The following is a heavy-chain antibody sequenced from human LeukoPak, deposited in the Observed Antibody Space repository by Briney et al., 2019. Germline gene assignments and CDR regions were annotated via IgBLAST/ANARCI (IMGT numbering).Heavy chain of an antibody. CDR2: ISDSGNT. D-gene: IGHD3-16*01. Sequence: PSETLSLTCTVSVGSISSRSYYWGWIRHPPGKWLEWIGKISDSGNTYYSPSRRSRVTISIDMSKNQFSRKLTAWTATDTPVYFXXRGEKVLDYFEYWGQGPLVTVSS. V-gene: IGHV4-39*01. CDR1: VGSISSRSYY. CDR3: XRGEKVLDYFEY. J-gene: IGHJ4*02.